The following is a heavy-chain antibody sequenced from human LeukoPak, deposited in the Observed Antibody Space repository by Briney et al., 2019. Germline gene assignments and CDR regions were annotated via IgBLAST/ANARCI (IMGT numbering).Heavy chain of an antibody. V-gene: IGHV4-4*07. Sequence: PSETLSLTCTVSGGSISSYYWSSIRQPAGKGLEWIGRIYTSGSTNYNPSLKSRVTMSVDTSKNQFSLKLSSVTAADTAVYYCARHPHYFWEGFDAFDIWGQGTMVTVSS. J-gene: IGHJ3*02. CDR3: ARHPHYFWEGFDAFDI. CDR1: GGSISSYY. D-gene: IGHD3-3*01. CDR2: IYTSGST.